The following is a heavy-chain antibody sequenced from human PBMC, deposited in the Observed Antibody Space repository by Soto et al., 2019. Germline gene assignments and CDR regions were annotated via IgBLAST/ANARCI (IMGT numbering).Heavy chain of an antibody. Sequence: EVQLVESGGGLVQPGGSLRLSCVASGFTFSSYWMHWVRQAPGKGLVCVSRINSDASSTSYADSVKGRFTISRDNAKNTLYLQMNSLRAEDTAVYYCAGDGDYGEDAFDIWGQGTMVTVSS. CDR2: INSDASST. V-gene: IGHV3-74*01. CDR3: AGDGDYGEDAFDI. D-gene: IGHD4-17*01. J-gene: IGHJ3*02. CDR1: GFTFSSYW.